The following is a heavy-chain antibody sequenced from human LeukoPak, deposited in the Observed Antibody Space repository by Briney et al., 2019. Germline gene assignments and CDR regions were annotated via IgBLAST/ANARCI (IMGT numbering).Heavy chain of an antibody. CDR2: IIPILGIA. CDR3: ARDPGSSWSPNWFDP. D-gene: IGHD6-13*01. CDR1: GGTFSSYA. Sequence: ASVKVSCKAFGGTFSSYAISWVRQAPGQGLEWMGRIIPILGIANYAQKFQGRVTITADKSTSTAYMELSSLRSEDTAVYYCARDPGSSWSPNWFDPWGQGTLVTVSS. V-gene: IGHV1-69*04. J-gene: IGHJ5*02.